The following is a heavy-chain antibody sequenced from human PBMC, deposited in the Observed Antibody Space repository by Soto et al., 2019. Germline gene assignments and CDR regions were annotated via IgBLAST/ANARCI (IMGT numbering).Heavy chain of an antibody. CDR1: GGTFSSYA. V-gene: IGHV1-69*13. D-gene: IGHD5-12*01. CDR3: ARDYSGYDSSAFDI. CDR2: IIPIFGTA. J-gene: IGHJ3*02. Sequence: SVKVSCKASGGTFSSYAISWVRQAPGQGLEWMGGIIPIFGTANYAQKFQGRVTITADESTSTAYMELSSLRSEDTAVYYCARDYSGYDSSAFDIWGQGTMVTVSS.